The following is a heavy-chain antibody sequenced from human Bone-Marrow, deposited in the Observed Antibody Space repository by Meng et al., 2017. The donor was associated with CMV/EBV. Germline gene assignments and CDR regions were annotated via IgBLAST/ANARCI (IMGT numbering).Heavy chain of an antibody. Sequence: WAASGFTFSCCGMHWVRQAPGKGLEWVAVIWYDGSLKYYIDSVKGRFTISRDNSRNTLYLQMNSLRSEDTAMYYCARYRDGYNWDLWGQGTLVTVSS. V-gene: IGHV3-33*01. D-gene: IGHD5-24*01. CDR2: IWYDGSLK. CDR3: ARYRDGYNWDL. J-gene: IGHJ5*02. CDR1: GFTFSCCG.